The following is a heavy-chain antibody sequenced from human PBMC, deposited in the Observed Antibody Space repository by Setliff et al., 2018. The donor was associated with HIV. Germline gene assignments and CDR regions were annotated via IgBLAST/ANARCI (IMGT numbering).Heavy chain of an antibody. Sequence: SETLSLTCAVSGYSISSGYYWGWIRQPPGKGLEWIGSIYHSGSSYYSPSLKSRVTLFLDTSQNQFSLTLNSLTAADTAVYYCARLAGQSTIAAADYFFDFWGQGALVTVSS. D-gene: IGHD6-13*01. V-gene: IGHV4-38-2*01. CDR2: IYHSGSS. CDR1: GYSISSGYY. J-gene: IGHJ4*02. CDR3: ARLAGQSTIAAADYFFDF.